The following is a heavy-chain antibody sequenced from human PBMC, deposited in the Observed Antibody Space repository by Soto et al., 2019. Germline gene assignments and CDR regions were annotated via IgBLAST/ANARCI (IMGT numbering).Heavy chain of an antibody. J-gene: IGHJ6*02. V-gene: IGHV3-30*18. CDR3: AKDPVALGYYGSGSHRRYGMDV. CDR2: ISYDGSNK. D-gene: IGHD3-10*01. Sequence: QVQLVESGGGVVQPGRSLRLSCAASGFTFSGYGMHWVRQAPGKGLEWVAVISYDGSNKYYADSVKGRFTISRDNSKNTLYLQMNSPRAEDTAVYYCAKDPVALGYYGSGSHRRYGMDVWGQGTTVTVSS. CDR1: GFTFSGYG.